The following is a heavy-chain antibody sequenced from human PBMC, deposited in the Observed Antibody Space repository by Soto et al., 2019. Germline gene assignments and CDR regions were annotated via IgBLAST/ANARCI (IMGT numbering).Heavy chain of an antibody. Sequence: QVQLVESGGGVVQPGKSLRLSCAASGFSFSSYGMHWVRQAPGKGLEWVAVIWYDGSKNYYADSVKGRFTISRDNSKNTLYLQMNSVGAEDTAVYYCARFSSSWYGKIDYWGQGTLVTVSS. CDR1: GFSFSSYG. D-gene: IGHD6-13*01. J-gene: IGHJ4*02. CDR3: ARFSSSWYGKIDY. CDR2: IWYDGSKN. V-gene: IGHV3-33*01.